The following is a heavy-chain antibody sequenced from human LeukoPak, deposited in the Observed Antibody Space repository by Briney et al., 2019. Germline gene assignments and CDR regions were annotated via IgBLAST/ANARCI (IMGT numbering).Heavy chain of an antibody. J-gene: IGHJ3*02. D-gene: IGHD3-10*01. Sequence: SETLSLTRTVSGGSISSSSYYWGWLRQPPGKGLEWIGSIYYSGSTYYIPSLKSRVTISVDTSKNQFSLKLSSVTAADTAVYYCARPLPSRITMVRGGYAFDIWGQGTMVTVSS. V-gene: IGHV4-39*01. CDR2: IYYSGST. CDR1: GGSISSSSYY. CDR3: ARPLPSRITMVRGGYAFDI.